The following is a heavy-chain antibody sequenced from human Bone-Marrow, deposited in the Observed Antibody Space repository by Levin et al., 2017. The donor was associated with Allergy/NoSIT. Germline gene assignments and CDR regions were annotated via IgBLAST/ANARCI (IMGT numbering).Heavy chain of an antibody. Sequence: LSLTCATSGFKFTDYWMTWIRQAPGKGLEGISYISTTGTSMYYAESVKGRFTISRDNAKNSVSLQMNSLRAEDTAVYYCARAKRGSGYYFYALDVWGQGTTVTVSS. V-gene: IGHV3-11*01. D-gene: IGHD1-1*01. CDR3: ARAKRGSGYYFYALDV. CDR2: ISTTGTSM. J-gene: IGHJ6*02. CDR1: GFKFTDYW.